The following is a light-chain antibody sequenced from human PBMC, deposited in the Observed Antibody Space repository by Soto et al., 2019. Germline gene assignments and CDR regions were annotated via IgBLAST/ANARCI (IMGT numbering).Light chain of an antibody. CDR2: AAS. CDR3: QKYNSAPCT. J-gene: IGKJ1*01. CDR1: QGISNY. Sequence: DIQMTQSPSSLSASVGDRVTITCRASQGISNYLAWYQQKPGKVPKLLIYAASTLQSRVPSRFSGSGSGTDFTFTISSLQPEDVVTYYCQKYNSAPCTFGEGTKVEIK. V-gene: IGKV1-27*01.